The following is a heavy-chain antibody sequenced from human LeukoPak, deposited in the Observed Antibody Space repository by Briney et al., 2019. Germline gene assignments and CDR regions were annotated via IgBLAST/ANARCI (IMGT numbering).Heavy chain of an antibody. CDR3: AKGTFNLDY. CDR2: ITSTGTYT. CDR1: GFTFSSYN. Sequence: GGSLRLSCAASGFTFSSYNMNWVRQAPGKGLEWVSSITSTGTYTFYADSVKGRFTISRDNSKNSLYLQMISLRAEDTAVYYCAKGTFNLDYWGQGTLVTVSS. J-gene: IGHJ4*02. V-gene: IGHV3-21*04.